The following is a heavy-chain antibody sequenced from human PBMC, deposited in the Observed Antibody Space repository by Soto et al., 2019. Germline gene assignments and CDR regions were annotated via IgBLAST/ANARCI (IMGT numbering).Heavy chain of an antibody. J-gene: IGHJ4*02. V-gene: IGHV4-30-4*01. Sequence: QVQLQESGPGLVKPSQTLSLTCTVSGGSISSGDYYWSWIRQPPGKGLEWIGYIYYSGSTYYNPSRKRRVTISVDTTKNQFALKLSSVTAADTAVYYCARVGSRIATRPFDYWGQGTLVTVSS. CDR2: IYYSGST. CDR1: GGSISSGDYY. D-gene: IGHD6-6*01. CDR3: ARVGSRIATRPFDY.